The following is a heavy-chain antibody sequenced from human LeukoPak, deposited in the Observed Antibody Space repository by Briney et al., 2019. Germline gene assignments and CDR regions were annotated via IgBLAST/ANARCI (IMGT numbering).Heavy chain of an antibody. CDR1: GGSFSGYY. CDR3: ARDPDSSGWESAFDI. D-gene: IGHD6-19*01. Sequence: SETLSLTCAVYGGSFSGYYWSWIRQPPGKGLEWIGYIYYSGSTNYNPSLKSRVTISVDTSKNQFSLKLSSVTAADTAVYYCARDPDSSGWESAFDIWGQGTMVTVSS. J-gene: IGHJ3*02. V-gene: IGHV4-59*01. CDR2: IYYSGST.